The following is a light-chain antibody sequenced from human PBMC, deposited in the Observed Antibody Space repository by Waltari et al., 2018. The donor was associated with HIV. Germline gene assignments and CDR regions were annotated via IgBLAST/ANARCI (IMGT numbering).Light chain of an antibody. CDR2: GAC. V-gene: IGKV3-20*01. CDR1: QSVTSGY. Sequence: EIVLTQSPDTLSLSPGERATLSCTASQSVTSGYLASYQQKPGRTPRLVISGACSRATGIPDRCSGSGSGTHFTLTINGVEPEDFAVYFCQQYATSPELTFGGGTQLDIK. CDR3: QQYATSPELT. J-gene: IGKJ4*01.